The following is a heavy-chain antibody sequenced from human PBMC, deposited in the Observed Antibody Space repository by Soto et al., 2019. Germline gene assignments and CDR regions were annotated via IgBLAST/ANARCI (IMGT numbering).Heavy chain of an antibody. CDR2: ISHRGTA. Sequence: SETLSLTCTVSGGSISSGAYYWGWIRQHPGKGLEWIGYISHRGTAYYTPSLKSRVSLSVDPSKSQFSLNVTSLTAADTAVYYCARVSATGTRWFDPWGPGTLVSV. CDR3: ARVSATGTRWFDP. V-gene: IGHV4-31*03. D-gene: IGHD6-13*01. J-gene: IGHJ5*02. CDR1: GGSISSGAYY.